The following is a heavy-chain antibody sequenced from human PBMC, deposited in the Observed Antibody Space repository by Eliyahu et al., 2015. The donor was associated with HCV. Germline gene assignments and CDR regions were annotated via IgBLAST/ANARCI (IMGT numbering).Heavy chain of an antibody. J-gene: IGHJ3*02. CDR3: ARVRGSSSPRPDAFDI. V-gene: IGHV1-3*01. Sequence: QVQLVQSGAEVKKPGASVKVSCKASGYTFTSYAMHWVRQAPGQRLEWMGWINAGHGNPKYSQKFQGRVTITRDTSASTAYMELSSLRSEDTAVYYCARVRGSSSPRPDAFDIWGQGTMVTVSS. CDR1: GYTFTSYA. D-gene: IGHD6-13*01. CDR2: INAGHGNP.